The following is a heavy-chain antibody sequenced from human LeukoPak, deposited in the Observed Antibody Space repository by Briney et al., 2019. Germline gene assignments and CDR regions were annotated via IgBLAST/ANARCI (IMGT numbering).Heavy chain of an antibody. CDR1: GFTFDDYG. J-gene: IGHJ6*03. V-gene: IGHV3-20*04. CDR2: INWNGGST. CDR3: AVGGYYDFWSGYHASHYYMDV. D-gene: IGHD3-3*01. Sequence: GGSLRLSCAASGFTFDDYGMSWVRQAPGKGLEWVSSINWNGGSTGYADSVKGRFTISRDNSKNTLYLQMSSLRAEDTAVYYCAVGGYYDFWSGYHASHYYMDVWGKGTTVTVSS.